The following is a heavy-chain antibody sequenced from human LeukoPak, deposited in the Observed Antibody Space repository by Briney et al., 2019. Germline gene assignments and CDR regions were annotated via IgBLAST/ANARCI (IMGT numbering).Heavy chain of an antibody. CDR2: IYSGGNT. J-gene: IGHJ4*02. Sequence: PGGSLRLSCAASGFTVSSSYMSRVRQAPGKGLEYVSVIYSGGNTYYAGSVKGRFTISRDNSKNTVYLQMNSLRAEDTAVYYCARLIAATGRLYFDYWGQGTLVTVSS. V-gene: IGHV3-53*01. CDR3: ARLIAATGRLYFDY. D-gene: IGHD6-13*01. CDR1: GFTVSSSY.